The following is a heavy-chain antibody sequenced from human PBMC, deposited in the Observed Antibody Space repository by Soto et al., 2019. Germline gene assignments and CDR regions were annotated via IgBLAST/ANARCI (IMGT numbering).Heavy chain of an antibody. D-gene: IGHD4-17*01. CDR1: GYSFTNYW. CDR3: ARPSNYGDSPSDAFDI. J-gene: IGHJ3*02. Sequence: GESLKISCKGSGYSFTNYWIGWVRQMPGKGLEWMGIVYPGDPNTRYSPSFQGHVTISADKSTSTAYLQWSSLKASDTALYYCARPSNYGDSPSDAFDIWGQGTMVTVAS. V-gene: IGHV5-51*01. CDR2: VYPGDPNT.